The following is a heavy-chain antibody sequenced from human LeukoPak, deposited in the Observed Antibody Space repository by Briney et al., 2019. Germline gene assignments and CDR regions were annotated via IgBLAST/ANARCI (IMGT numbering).Heavy chain of an antibody. CDR2: IIPIFGTA. V-gene: IGHV1-69*13. Sequence: ASVKVSCKASGGTFSSCAISWVRQAPGQGLEWMGGIIPIFGTANYAQKFQGRVTITADESTSTAYMELSSLRSEDTAVYYCARLYNWNDALGNYWGQGTLVTVSS. CDR3: ARLYNWNDALGNY. J-gene: IGHJ4*02. CDR1: GGTFSSCA. D-gene: IGHD1-20*01.